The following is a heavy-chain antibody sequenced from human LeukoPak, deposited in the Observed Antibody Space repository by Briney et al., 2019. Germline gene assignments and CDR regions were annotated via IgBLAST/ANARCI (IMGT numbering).Heavy chain of an antibody. Sequence: PGGSLRLSCAASGFTFSDYYMSWIRQAPGKGLEWVSYISSSSSYTNYADSVKGLFTISRDNAKNSLYLQMNSLRAEDTAVYYCARALYYDSSGPGYWGQGTLVTVSS. D-gene: IGHD3-22*01. CDR1: GFTFSDYY. CDR3: ARALYYDSSGPGY. V-gene: IGHV3-11*05. CDR2: ISSSSSYT. J-gene: IGHJ4*02.